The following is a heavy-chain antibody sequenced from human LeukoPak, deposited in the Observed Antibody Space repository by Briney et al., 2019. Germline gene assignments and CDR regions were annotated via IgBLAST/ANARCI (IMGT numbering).Heavy chain of an antibody. J-gene: IGHJ4*02. CDR2: IRYDGSHK. CDR3: AKDLGQWLIWGFDY. V-gene: IGHV3-30*02. CDR1: GFTFSSYG. Sequence: GGSLRLSCAASGFTFSSYGMHWVRQAPGKGLEWVAFIRYDGSHKYFVDSVKGRFIISRDNSKNTLFLQMNSLRAEDTAVYYCAKDLGQWLIWGFDYWGQGTLVTVSS. D-gene: IGHD6-19*01.